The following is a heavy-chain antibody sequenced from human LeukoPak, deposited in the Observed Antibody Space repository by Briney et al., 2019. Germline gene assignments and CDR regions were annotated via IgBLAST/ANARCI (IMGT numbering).Heavy chain of an antibody. Sequence: KSSETLSLTCTVSGGSISSYYWSWIRQPPGKGLEWIGYIYYSGSTNYNPSLKSRVTISVDTSRNEFSLKLSSVTAADTAVYYCARLSSGSGFDYWGQGTLVTVSS. CDR1: GGSISSYY. J-gene: IGHJ4*02. CDR2: IYYSGST. V-gene: IGHV4-59*08. CDR3: ARLSSGSGFDY. D-gene: IGHD5-12*01.